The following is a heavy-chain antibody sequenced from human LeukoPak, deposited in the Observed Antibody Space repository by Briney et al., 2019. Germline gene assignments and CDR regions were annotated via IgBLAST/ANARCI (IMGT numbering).Heavy chain of an antibody. V-gene: IGHV3-23*01. CDR3: AKGGGIPWSAAAGSRYWFDP. D-gene: IGHD6-13*01. J-gene: IGHJ5*02. CDR1: GFTFSSYA. Sequence: GGSLRLSCAASGFTFSSYAMSWVRQAPGKGLEWVSAISGSGGSTYYADSVKGRFTISRDNSKNTLYLQMNSLRAEDTAVYYCAKGGGIPWSAAAGSRYWFDPWGQGTLVTVSS. CDR2: ISGSGGST.